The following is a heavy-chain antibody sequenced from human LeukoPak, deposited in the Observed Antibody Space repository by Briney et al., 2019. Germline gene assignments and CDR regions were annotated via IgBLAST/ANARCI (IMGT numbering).Heavy chain of an antibody. D-gene: IGHD6-13*01. CDR2: IYYGGST. V-gene: IGHV4-59*01. Sequence: SETLSLTCTVSGGSISSYYWSWIRQPPGKGLEWIGYIYYGGSTNYNPSLKSRVTISVDTSKNQFSLKLSSVTAADTAVYYCAREVYSSSWYVMDVWGKGTTVTVSS. CDR3: AREVYSSSWYVMDV. CDR1: GGSISSYY. J-gene: IGHJ6*04.